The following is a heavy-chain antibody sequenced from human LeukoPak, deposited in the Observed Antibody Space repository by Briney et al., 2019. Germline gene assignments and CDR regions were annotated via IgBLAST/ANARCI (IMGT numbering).Heavy chain of an antibody. CDR2: INHSGST. V-gene: IGHV4-34*01. Sequence: PSETLSLTCAVYGGSFSGYYWSWIRQPPGKGLEWIGEINHSGSTNYNPSLKSRVTISVDTSKNQFSLKLSSVTAADTAVYYCARRVVRGPRGGYFDYWGQGTLVTASS. D-gene: IGHD3-10*01. CDR1: GGSFSGYY. CDR3: ARRVVRGPRGGYFDY. J-gene: IGHJ4*02.